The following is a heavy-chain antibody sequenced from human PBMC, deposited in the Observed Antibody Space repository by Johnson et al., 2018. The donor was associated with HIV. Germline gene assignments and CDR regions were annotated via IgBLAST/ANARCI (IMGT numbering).Heavy chain of an antibody. CDR1: GFTFKDYY. Sequence: QEQLVLSGGGLVKPGGSLRLSCVVYGFTFKDYYMSWIRQAPGKGLEWISYISNSGSGIYYADSVRGRFTISRDNAKNSMYLQMDSLRAEDTAVYYCVRGADPGIAAALVWGQGTMVTVSS. V-gene: IGHV3-11*04. J-gene: IGHJ3*01. D-gene: IGHD6-13*01. CDR2: ISNSGSGI. CDR3: VRGADPGIAAALV.